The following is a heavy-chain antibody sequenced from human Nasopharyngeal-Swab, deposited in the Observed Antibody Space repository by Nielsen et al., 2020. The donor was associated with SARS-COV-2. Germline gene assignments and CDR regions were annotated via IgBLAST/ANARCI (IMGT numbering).Heavy chain of an antibody. CDR2: IIPILGTA. CDR1: GDTFNDYA. V-gene: IGHV1-69*05. CDR3: VRGLRENWFDP. D-gene: IGHD3-16*01. J-gene: IGHJ5*02. Sequence: KVSCKASGDTFNDYAINWVRQAPGEGLEWMGGIIPILGTANYAQKFQGRVTITTDESTTTAYMELSSLRSEDTAMYYCVRGLRENWFDPWGQGTRVTVSS.